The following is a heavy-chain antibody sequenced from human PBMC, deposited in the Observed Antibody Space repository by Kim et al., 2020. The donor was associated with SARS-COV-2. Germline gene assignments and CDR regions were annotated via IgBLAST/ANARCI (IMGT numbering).Heavy chain of an antibody. Sequence: SETLSLTCTVSGGSISSGDYYWSWIRQPPGKGLDWIGYNYYSGSSNSNPTLRSRVSISVYKSKNHLTLKLVTVTAADTSVYSCARARISMLVVVQELDY. D-gene: IGHD3-22*01. J-gene: IGHJ4*01. CDR2: NYYSGSS. CDR1: GGSISSGDYY. CDR3: ARARISMLVVVQELDY. V-gene: IGHV4-30-4*01.